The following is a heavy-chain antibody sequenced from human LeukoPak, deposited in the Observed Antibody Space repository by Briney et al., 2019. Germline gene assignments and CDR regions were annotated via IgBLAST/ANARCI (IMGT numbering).Heavy chain of an antibody. D-gene: IGHD3-3*01. CDR1: GFIFTNYF. Sequence: GGSLRLSCAASGFIFTNYFISWVRQAPGKGLEWVASIKHDGSEKYYVDSVRGRFTISRDNTMNSLYLQMSSLRAEDTAVYYCATDRGWRTSGYYLYYFEYWGQGTLVTFSS. CDR2: IKHDGSEK. CDR3: ATDRGWRTSGYYLYYFEY. J-gene: IGHJ4*02. V-gene: IGHV3-7*01.